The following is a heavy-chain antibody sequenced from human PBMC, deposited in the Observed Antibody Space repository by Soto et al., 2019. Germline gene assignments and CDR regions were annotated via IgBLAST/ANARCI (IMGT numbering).Heavy chain of an antibody. J-gene: IGHJ2*01. Sequence: QVQLVESGGGVVQPGRSLRLSCAASGFTFSSYAMYWVRQAPGKGLEWVAVISYDGSNKYYADSVKGRFTISRDNSKNTLYLQMNSLRAEDTSVYYCVRGTPALDDWYFDLWGRGTLVTVSS. CDR3: VRGTPALDDWYFDL. CDR1: GFTFSSYA. D-gene: IGHD2-2*01. V-gene: IGHV3-30-3*01. CDR2: ISYDGSNK.